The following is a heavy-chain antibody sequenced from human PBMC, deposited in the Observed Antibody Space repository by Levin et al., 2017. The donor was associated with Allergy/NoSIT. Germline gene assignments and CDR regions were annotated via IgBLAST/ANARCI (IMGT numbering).Heavy chain of an antibody. CDR1: GFTFSIYS. J-gene: IGHJ5*02. D-gene: IGHD5-18*01. Sequence: QTWGSLRLSCTSSGFTFSIYSMNWVRLAPGKGLEWISFINALSDRIYYADSVKGRFTISRDNAKNSLYLQMTGLTDEDTAVYICARNWDTSQVTGWFDPWGQGTLVTVSS. CDR3: ARNWDTSQVTGWFDP. CDR2: INALSDRI. V-gene: IGHV3-48*02.